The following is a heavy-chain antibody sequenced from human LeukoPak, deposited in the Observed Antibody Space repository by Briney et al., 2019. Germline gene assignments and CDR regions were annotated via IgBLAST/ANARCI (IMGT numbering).Heavy chain of an antibody. V-gene: IGHV3-66*01. J-gene: IGHJ4*02. D-gene: IGHD3-10*01. Sequence: GGSLRLSCAASGFTVSSKHMSWVRQAPGKGLEWVSIIYSGGSTYYADPVKGRFTISRDNSKNTLYLQMNSLRAEDTAVYYCAKDHRLGVRGVAQFGYWGQGTLVTVSS. CDR3: AKDHRLGVRGVAQFGY. CDR2: IYSGGST. CDR1: GFTVSSKH.